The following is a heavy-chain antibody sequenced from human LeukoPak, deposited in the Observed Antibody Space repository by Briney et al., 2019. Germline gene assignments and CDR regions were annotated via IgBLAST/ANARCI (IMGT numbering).Heavy chain of an antibody. V-gene: IGHV1-18*01. CDR1: GYTFTSCD. CDR2: ISTYNVNT. Sequence: ASVKVSCKASGYTFTSCDINWVRQATGQGLEWMGWISTYNVNTNYAQKLQGRVTMTTDTSTSTAYTELRSLRSDDTAVYYCARDQYYDSKGWFDPWGQGTLVTVSS. CDR3: ARDQYYDSKGWFDP. J-gene: IGHJ5*02. D-gene: IGHD3-22*01.